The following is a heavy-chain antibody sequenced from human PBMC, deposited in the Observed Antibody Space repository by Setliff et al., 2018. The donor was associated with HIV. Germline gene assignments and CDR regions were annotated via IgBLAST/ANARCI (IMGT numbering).Heavy chain of an antibody. Sequence: ASVKVSCKASADTFTNCLINWVRQAPGQGLEWMGWINTDSGTPTYAQAFTGRFVFSLDTSVRPAYLEISDLRADDTGVYYCARDSSEYFDFSSGDFHYMDVWGKGTTVTVSS. CDR3: ARDSSEYFDFSSGDFHYMDV. CDR1: ADTFTNCL. D-gene: IGHD3-3*01. J-gene: IGHJ6*03. V-gene: IGHV7-4-1*02. CDR2: INTDSGTP.